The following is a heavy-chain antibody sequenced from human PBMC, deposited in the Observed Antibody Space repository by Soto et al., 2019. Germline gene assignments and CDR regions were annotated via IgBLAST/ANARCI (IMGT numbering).Heavy chain of an antibody. CDR1: GFTFSNYG. V-gene: IGHV3-30*18. CDR3: AKARVRIVGANSFDY. D-gene: IGHD1-26*01. CDR2: ISDDGDKR. J-gene: IGHJ4*02. Sequence: GGSLRLSCVGSGFTFSNYGMHWVRQPPGKGLEWVALISDDGDKRYYADSVRGRLIISRDNSKDTLYLQMNSLGPDDTAVYFCAKARVRIVGANSFDYWGQGTPVTVLL.